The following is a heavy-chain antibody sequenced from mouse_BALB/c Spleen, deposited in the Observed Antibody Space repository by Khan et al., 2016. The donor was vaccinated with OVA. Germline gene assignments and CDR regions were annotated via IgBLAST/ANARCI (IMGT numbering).Heavy chain of an antibody. V-gene: IGHV1-20*02. CDR2: INPHIGET. J-gene: IGHJ2*01. D-gene: IGHD1-1*01. CDR3: SRIYGIDFDY. Sequence: VQLKESGPELVKPGASVKISCKASGYSFTGYFMNWVMQSHGKSLEWIGRINPHIGETFYNQKFKGKATLTVDESSSTAHMELRSLASEDSAVYYWSRIYGIDFDYWGQGTTLTVSS. CDR1: GYSFTGYF.